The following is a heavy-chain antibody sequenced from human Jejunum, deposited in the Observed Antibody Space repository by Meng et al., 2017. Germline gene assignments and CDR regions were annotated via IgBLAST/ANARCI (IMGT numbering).Heavy chain of an antibody. V-gene: IGHV4-4*02. CDR2: IHHSGRT. J-gene: IGHJ4*02. CDR3: ARGVGDIRVGFDY. CDR1: GEFIRSTNG. D-gene: IGHD5-12*01. Sequence: VHLPESGQGLVETSGPPLPPFHSFGEFIRSTNGGDWLRQPPGKGLEWIGEIHHSGRTNFISSLKSRVSISVDESKNQFSLTLKSVTAADTAVYYCARGVGDIRVGFDYWGQGILVTVSS.